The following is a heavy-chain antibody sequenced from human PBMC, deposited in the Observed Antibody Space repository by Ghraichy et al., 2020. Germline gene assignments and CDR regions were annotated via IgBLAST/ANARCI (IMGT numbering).Heavy chain of an antibody. CDR1: GLMFSPNP. Sequence: GGSLRLSCVASGLMFSPNPMNWVRQAPGKGLEWVSSISSSTRYIYYADSVKGRFTISRDNAQNSLYLQMNSLRAEDTAVYYCSRGGGAGTPVLYHMDVWGQGTTVTVSS. J-gene: IGHJ6*02. V-gene: IGHV3-21*01. CDR2: ISSSTRYI. CDR3: SRGGGAGTPVLYHMDV. D-gene: IGHD6-19*01.